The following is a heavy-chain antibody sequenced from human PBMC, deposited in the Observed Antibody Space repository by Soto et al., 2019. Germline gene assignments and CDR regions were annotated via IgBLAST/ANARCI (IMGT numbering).Heavy chain of an antibody. J-gene: IGHJ4*02. D-gene: IGHD3-10*01. CDR3: ATRPPVVRGVIPLSLGY. Sequence: ASVKVSCKASGGTFSSYAISWVRQAPGQGLEWMGGIIPIFGTANYAQKFQGRVTITADESTSTAYMELSSLRSEDTAAYYCATRPPVVRGVIPLSLGYWGQGTLVTVSS. CDR1: GGTFSSYA. CDR2: IIPIFGTA. V-gene: IGHV1-69*13.